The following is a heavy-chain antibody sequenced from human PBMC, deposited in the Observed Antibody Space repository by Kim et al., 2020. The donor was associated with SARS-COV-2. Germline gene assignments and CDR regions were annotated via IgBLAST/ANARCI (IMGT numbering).Heavy chain of an antibody. CDR1: GFTFSSYA. CDR3: ASVPLLKRNAFDI. CDR2: ISYDGSNK. J-gene: IGHJ3*02. V-gene: IGHV3-30*04. D-gene: IGHD3-10*01. Sequence: GGSLRLSCAASGFTFSSYAMHWVRQAPGKGLEWVAVISYDGSNKYYADSVKGRFTISRDNSKNTLYLQMNSLRAEDTALYYCASVPLLKRNAFDIWGHGT.